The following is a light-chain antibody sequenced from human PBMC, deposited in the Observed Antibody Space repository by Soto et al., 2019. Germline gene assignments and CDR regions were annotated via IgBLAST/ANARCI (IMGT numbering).Light chain of an antibody. CDR1: QSVLYSSNNKND. CDR2: WAS. J-gene: IGKJ1*01. V-gene: IGKV4-1*01. Sequence: DIVMTQSPDSLAVSLGERATINCKSSQSVLYSSNNKNDLAWYQQKPGQPPKLLIYWASTRESGVPDRFSGSGSGTDFTLTSSSLQAEDVGVYYCQQYYSTRTFGQGTKVEIK. CDR3: QQYYSTRT.